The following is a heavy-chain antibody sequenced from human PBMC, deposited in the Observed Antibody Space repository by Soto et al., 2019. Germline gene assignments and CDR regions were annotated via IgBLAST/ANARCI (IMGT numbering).Heavy chain of an antibody. Sequence: GGSLGLSCAASGFTFSSYAMSWVRQAPGEGLEWVSAISGSGGSTYYADSVKGRFTISRDNSKNTLYLQMNSLRAEDTAVYYCAKGGVREPWYWGQGTLVTVSS. V-gene: IGHV3-23*01. CDR3: AKGGVREPWY. J-gene: IGHJ4*02. CDR1: GFTFSSYA. D-gene: IGHD3-10*01. CDR2: ISGSGGST.